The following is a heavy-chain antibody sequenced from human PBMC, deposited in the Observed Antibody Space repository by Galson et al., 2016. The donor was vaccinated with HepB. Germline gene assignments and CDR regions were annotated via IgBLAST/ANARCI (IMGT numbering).Heavy chain of an antibody. CDR1: GFTFSSYF. CDR3: ARGLYGSGSRYYYYGMEF. D-gene: IGHD3-10*01. CDR2: ISSGGSST. J-gene: IGHJ6*02. V-gene: IGHV3-21*01. Sequence: SLRLSCAASGFTFSSYFINWFRQAPGKGLEWVSSISSGGSSTYYADSVKGRFTISRDNAKNSLYLQMNSLRAEDTAVYYCARGLYGSGSRYYYYGMEFWGQGTTVTVSS.